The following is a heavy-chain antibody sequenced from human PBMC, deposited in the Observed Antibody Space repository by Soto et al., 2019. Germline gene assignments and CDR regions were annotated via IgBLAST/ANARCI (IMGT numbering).Heavy chain of an antibody. Sequence: PSETLSLTCAVSGGSISSGVYSRNWIRQPPGKGLEWIGYIYHSGSTLYNPSLKSRVTISVDKSKNQFSLKLTSVTAADTAVYYCARDQLEGNWFDPWGQGTLVTVSS. CDR3: ARDQLEGNWFDP. D-gene: IGHD1-1*01. V-gene: IGHV4-30-2*01. J-gene: IGHJ5*02. CDR1: GGSISSGVYS. CDR2: IYHSGST.